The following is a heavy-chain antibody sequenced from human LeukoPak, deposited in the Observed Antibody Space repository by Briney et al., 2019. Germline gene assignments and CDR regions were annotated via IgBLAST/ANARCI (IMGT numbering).Heavy chain of an antibody. J-gene: IGHJ4*02. CDR3: AKDFPSSGWSYYFDY. V-gene: IGHV3-30*18. D-gene: IGHD6-19*01. Sequence: GGSLRLSCAASGFIFSSYGMHWVRQAPGKGLEWVAVISFDGTNKYYEDSVKGRFTISRDNSKNTMYLQMSSLRAEDSAVYYCAKDFPSSGWSYYFDYWGQGTLVTVSS. CDR1: GFIFSSYG. CDR2: ISFDGTNK.